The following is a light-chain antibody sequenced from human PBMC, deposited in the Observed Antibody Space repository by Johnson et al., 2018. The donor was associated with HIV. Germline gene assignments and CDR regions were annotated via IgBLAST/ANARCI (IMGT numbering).Light chain of an antibody. CDR1: SSNIGNNY. CDR3: GTWDSSLSAGV. CDR2: DNN. V-gene: IGLV1-51*01. Sequence: SVLTQPPSVSAAPGQKVTISCSGSSSNIGNNYVSWYQHLPGRAPKLLIYDNNKRPSGIPDRFSGSKSGTSATLGITGLRTGDEADYYCGTWDSSLSAGVFGTGTKVSVL. J-gene: IGLJ1*01.